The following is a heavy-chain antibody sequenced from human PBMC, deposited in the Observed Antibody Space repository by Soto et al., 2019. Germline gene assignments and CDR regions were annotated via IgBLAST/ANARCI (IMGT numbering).Heavy chain of an antibody. J-gene: IGHJ6*02. CDR2: INPSGGST. V-gene: IGHV1-46*01. CDR1: GYTFTSYY. D-gene: IGHD3-22*01. CDR3: ARDQYDSSGYYQTGYYYVMDV. Sequence: ASVKVSCKASGYTFTSYYMHWVRQAPGQGLEWMGIINPSGGSTSYAQKFQGRVTMTRDTSTSTVYMELSSLRSEDTAVYYCARDQYDSSGYYQTGYYYVMDVWGQGTTVTVSS.